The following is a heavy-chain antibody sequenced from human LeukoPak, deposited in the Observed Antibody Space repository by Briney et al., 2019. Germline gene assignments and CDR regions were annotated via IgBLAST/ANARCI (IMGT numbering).Heavy chain of an antibody. J-gene: IGHJ4*02. CDR1: GFPFSGYW. V-gene: IGHV3-7*01. CDR3: SRSLDY. CDR2: INQDGSTQ. Sequence: PGGSLRLSCAASGFPFSGYWMDWVRQAPGKGMEWVANINQDGSTQYYAASVKGRFTISRDNAKSSLYLQMNILRAEDTAVYYCSRSLDYWGQGTLVTVSS.